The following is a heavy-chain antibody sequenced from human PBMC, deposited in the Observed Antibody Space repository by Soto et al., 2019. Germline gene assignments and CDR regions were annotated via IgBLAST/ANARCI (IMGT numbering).Heavy chain of an antibody. Sequence: QITLKESGPALVKPTQTLTLTCSFSGFSLNTRGVGVGWIRQPPGKALEWLTVVYWDDDKRFSPSLKSRLTNTKDAPKHQVGLTMTNLDPVDPATYYCARLSYYDTASQTYDYWGQGTLVTVSS. D-gene: IGHD3-22*01. J-gene: IGHJ4*02. CDR1: GFSLNTRGVG. CDR3: ARLSYYDTASQTYDY. CDR2: VYWDDDK. V-gene: IGHV2-5*02.